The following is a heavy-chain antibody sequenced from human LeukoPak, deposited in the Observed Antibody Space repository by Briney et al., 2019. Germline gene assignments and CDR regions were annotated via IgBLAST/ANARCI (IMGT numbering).Heavy chain of an antibody. V-gene: IGHV4-34*01. D-gene: IGHD2/OR15-2a*01. CDR3: AMLLYHPGRPGP. CDR2: INHPGTT. CDR1: GVSLNHYY. Sequence: SETLSLTCAVYGVSLNHYYWTWIRQPPGKGLEWIGEINHPGTTNYNPSLKSRVTISIDTSKSQFSLKVNSVTAADTAIYYCAMLLYHPGRPGPWGQGTLVTVSS. J-gene: IGHJ5*02.